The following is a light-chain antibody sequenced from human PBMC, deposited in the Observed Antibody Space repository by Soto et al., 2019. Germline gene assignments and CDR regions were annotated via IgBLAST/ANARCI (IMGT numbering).Light chain of an antibody. Sequence: DIQMTQSPSTLSVSVGDRVTITCRASQGISSDLAWYQQKPGKAPKLLIYAASTLQSGVPSRFSGSGSGTDFTLTISSLQPEEFATYYCQQLNSYPWTFGQGTKVDIK. V-gene: IGKV1-9*01. CDR1: QGISSD. J-gene: IGKJ1*01. CDR2: AAS. CDR3: QQLNSYPWT.